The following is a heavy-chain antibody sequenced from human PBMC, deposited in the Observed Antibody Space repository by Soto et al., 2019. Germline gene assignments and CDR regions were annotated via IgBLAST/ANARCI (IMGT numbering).Heavy chain of an antibody. CDR3: AKESGGIGGSFDY. V-gene: IGHV3-23*01. CDR2: ISGSGGYT. Sequence: EVQLLESGGGLVQPGGSLRLSCAASGFTFRSDGMSWVRQAPGKGLEWVSGISGSGGYTYYVDSVKGWFTISRDNSKNTLYLQMNSLRAEDTAVYYCAKESGGIGGSFDYWGQGTLVTVSS. CDR1: GFTFRSDG. J-gene: IGHJ4*02. D-gene: IGHD2-15*01.